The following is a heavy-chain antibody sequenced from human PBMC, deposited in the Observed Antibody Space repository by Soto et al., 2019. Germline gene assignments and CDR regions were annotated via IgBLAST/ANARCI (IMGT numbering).Heavy chain of an antibody. CDR2: IKSKTDGWTT. CDR1: RFTFSNAG. D-gene: IGHD5-18*01. J-gene: IGHJ6*02. V-gene: IGHV3-15*01. CDR3: TTDLGYSYGYYYYYYGMDV. Sequence: PXGCLRLSCAASRFTFSNAGLSWVRQAPGKGLEWVGRIKSKTDGWTTDYAAPVKGRFTISRDDSKNTLYLQMNSLKTEDTAVYYCTTDLGYSYGYYYYYYGMDVCGQATTVTVSS.